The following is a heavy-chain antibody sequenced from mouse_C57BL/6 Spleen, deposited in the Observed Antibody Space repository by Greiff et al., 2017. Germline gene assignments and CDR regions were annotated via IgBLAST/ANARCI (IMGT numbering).Heavy chain of an antibody. D-gene: IGHD2-5*01. CDR1: GYTFTDYY. CDR2: IYPGSGNT. CDR3: ARDSNSGDYFDY. V-gene: IGHV1-76*01. Sequence: LEESGAELVRPGASVKLSCKASGYTFTDYYINWVKQRPGQGLEWIARIYPGSGNTYYNEKFKGKATLTAEKSSSTAYMQLSSLTSEDSAVYFCARDSNSGDYFDYWGQGTTLTVSS. J-gene: IGHJ2*01.